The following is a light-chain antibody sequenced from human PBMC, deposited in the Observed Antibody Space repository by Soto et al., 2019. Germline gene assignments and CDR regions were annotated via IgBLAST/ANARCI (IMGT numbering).Light chain of an antibody. CDR1: QSVSSSY. V-gene: IGKV3-20*01. Sequence: IVLTQSPGTLSLSPGERATLSCRASQSVSSSYLAWYQQKPGQDPRLLIYGASSGATGIPDRFSGSGSGTDFTLTISRLEPEDFAVYYCQQYGSSPETLGQGTKVEI. CDR3: QQYGSSPET. J-gene: IGKJ1*01. CDR2: GAS.